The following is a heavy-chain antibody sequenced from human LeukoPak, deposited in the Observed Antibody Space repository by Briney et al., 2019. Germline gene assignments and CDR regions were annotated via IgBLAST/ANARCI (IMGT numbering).Heavy chain of an antibody. CDR1: GDTFSSYA. J-gene: IGHJ6*03. Sequence: GASVKVSCKAPGDTFSSYALTWVRQAPGQGLEWMGRIIPILGIPNYARKFEGRVTITADRSTSTVYMELSSLISEDTAVYYCTRGGTALSGYYYYMGVWGKGTTVTVSS. CDR2: IIPILGIP. CDR3: TRGGTALSGYYYYMGV. V-gene: IGHV1-69*04. D-gene: IGHD5-18*01.